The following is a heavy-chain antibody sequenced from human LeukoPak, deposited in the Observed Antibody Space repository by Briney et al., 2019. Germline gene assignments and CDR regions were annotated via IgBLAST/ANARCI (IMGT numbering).Heavy chain of an antibody. Sequence: GGSLRLSCAGSGFIFSDYFMSWVRQAPGKGLERMSYISSSGSHTNYADSLKGRFTISRDNAKNSLYLQINSLRAEDTAVYYCARDIGGYNYDYWGQGTLVTVSS. V-gene: IGHV3-11*06. CDR1: GFIFSDYF. CDR2: ISSSGSHT. D-gene: IGHD5-24*01. J-gene: IGHJ4*02. CDR3: ARDIGGYNYDY.